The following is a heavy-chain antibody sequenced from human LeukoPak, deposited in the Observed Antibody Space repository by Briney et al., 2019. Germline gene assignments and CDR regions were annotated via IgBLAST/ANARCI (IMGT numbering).Heavy chain of an antibody. CDR3: ARDLMVRGVIDY. Sequence: SETLSLTCAVSGHSLSSGYYWGWIRQPPGKGLEWIGSIYHSGSTYYNPSLKSRVTISVDTSKNQFSLKLSSVTAADTAVYYCARDLMVRGVIDYWGQGTLVTVSS. CDR2: IYHSGST. D-gene: IGHD3-10*01. CDR1: GHSLSSGYY. J-gene: IGHJ4*02. V-gene: IGHV4-38-2*02.